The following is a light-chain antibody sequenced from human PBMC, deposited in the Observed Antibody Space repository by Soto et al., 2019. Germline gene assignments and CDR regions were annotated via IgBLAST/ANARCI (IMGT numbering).Light chain of an antibody. CDR1: HNIDIY. V-gene: IGKV1-39*01. Sequence: DIQMTQSPSSLSASVGDRVTITCRASHNIDIYLNWYQQKPGKAPTLLIHTASTVHSGVPSRFSGSGSATDFTLTIASLPPDDVGTYYGQQNYSSARTFGQGTKVE. CDR2: TAS. J-gene: IGKJ1*01. CDR3: QQNYSSART.